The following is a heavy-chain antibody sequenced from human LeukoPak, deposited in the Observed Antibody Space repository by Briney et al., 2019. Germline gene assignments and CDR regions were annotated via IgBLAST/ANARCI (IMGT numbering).Heavy chain of an antibody. V-gene: IGHV4-39*01. J-gene: IGHJ4*02. D-gene: IGHD3-22*01. CDR3: AFCSGYYYSFDY. CDR2: IYYSGST. CDR1: GGSISSSSYY. Sequence: SETLFLTCTVSGGSISSSSYYWGWIRQPPGKGLEWIGSIYYSGSTYYNPSLKSRVTISVDTSKNQFSLKLSSVTAADTAVYYCAFCSGYYYSFDYWGQGTLVTVSS.